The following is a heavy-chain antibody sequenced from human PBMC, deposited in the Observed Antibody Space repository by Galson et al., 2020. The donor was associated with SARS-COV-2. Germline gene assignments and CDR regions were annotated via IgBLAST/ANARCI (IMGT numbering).Heavy chain of an antibody. V-gene: IGHV1-18*04. J-gene: IGHJ5*02. CDR1: GYTFNTFG. Sequence: ASVKVSCKASGYTFNTFGIAWVRQAPGQGLEWMGWISTYNADTKYAQKFQGRVTMTTDTSTSTAYLDLRSLTSDDTAVYYCARSPRIAAAGTEYDWFDPWGQGTVVTVSS. CDR3: ARSPRIAAAGTEYDWFDP. D-gene: IGHD6-13*01. CDR2: ISTYNADT.